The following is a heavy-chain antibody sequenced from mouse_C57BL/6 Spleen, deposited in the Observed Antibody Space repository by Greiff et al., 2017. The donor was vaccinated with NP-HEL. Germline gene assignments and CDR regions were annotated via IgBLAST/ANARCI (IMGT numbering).Heavy chain of an antibody. Sequence: EVQLVESGAELVRPGASVKLSCTASGFNIKDDYMHWVKQRPEQGLEWIGWIDPENGDTEYASKFQGKATITADTSSNTAYLQLSSLTSEDTAVYYCTTRGYGSSGDYWGQGTTLTVSS. J-gene: IGHJ2*01. CDR2: IDPENGDT. D-gene: IGHD1-1*01. CDR3: TTRGYGSSGDY. CDR1: GFNIKDDY. V-gene: IGHV14-4*01.